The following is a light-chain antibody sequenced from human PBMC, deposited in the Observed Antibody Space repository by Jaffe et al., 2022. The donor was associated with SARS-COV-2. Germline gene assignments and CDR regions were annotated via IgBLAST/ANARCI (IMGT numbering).Light chain of an antibody. CDR1: QSVSSSY. CDR2: GAS. J-gene: IGKJ2*01. V-gene: IGKV3-20*01. CDR3: QQYGTAPYT. Sequence: EIVLTQSPGTLSLSPGERATLSCRASQSVSSSYLGWYQQKPGQAPRLVIFGASNRAAGIPDRFRGSGSGTDFTLTISSLEPEDFAVYYCQQYGTAPYTFGQGTKVEI.